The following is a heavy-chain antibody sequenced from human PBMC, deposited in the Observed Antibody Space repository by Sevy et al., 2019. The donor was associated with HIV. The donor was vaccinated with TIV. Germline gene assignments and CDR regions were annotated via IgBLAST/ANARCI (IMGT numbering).Heavy chain of an antibody. CDR1: GFTVSSNY. CDR2: IYSGGST. V-gene: IGHV3-53*01. CDR3: ARGEDDYYDSSGYHL. D-gene: IGHD3-22*01. Sequence: GGSLRLSCAASGFTVSSNYMSWVRQAPGKGLEWVSVIYSGGSTYYADSVKGRFTISRDNSKNTLYLQMNSLRAEDTAVYYCARGEDDYYDSSGYHLWGQGTLVTVSS. J-gene: IGHJ4*02.